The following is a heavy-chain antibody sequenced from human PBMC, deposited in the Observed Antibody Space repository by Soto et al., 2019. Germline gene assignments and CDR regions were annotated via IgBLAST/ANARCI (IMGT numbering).Heavy chain of an antibody. CDR3: AKDFGLLAARPQIVDY. V-gene: IGHV3-30*18. J-gene: IGHJ4*02. CDR1: GFTFSSYG. D-gene: IGHD6-6*01. CDR2: ISYDRSNK. Sequence: GGSLRLSCAASGFTFSSYGMHWVRQAPGKGLEWVTVISYDRSNKYYADSVKGRFTISRDNSKNTLYLQMNSLRAEDTAVYYCAKDFGLLAARPQIVDYWGQGTLVTVSS.